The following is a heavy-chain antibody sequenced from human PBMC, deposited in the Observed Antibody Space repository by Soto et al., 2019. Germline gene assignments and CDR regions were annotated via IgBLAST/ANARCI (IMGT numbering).Heavy chain of an antibody. D-gene: IGHD6-19*01. CDR3: VREGLYGSIQDNTFDI. CDR2: MNPNSGNT. Sequence: QVQLVQSGAEVKRSGASVRISCKASGYTFNRHDINWVRQATGQGPEWIGWMNPNSGNTGYAQKFHGRVTMTRDSSITTASMDLSSLTSEDTAIYYCVREGLYGSIQDNTFDIWGQGTMVSVSS. J-gene: IGHJ3*02. CDR1: GYTFNRHD. V-gene: IGHV1-8*01.